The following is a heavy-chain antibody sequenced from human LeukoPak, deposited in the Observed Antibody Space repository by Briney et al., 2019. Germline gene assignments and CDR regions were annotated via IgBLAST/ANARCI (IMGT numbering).Heavy chain of an antibody. CDR3: ARAILYSGSYPFDY. D-gene: IGHD1-26*01. V-gene: IGHV3-53*01. CDR2: IYSGGSA. CDR1: GFTVSSNY. Sequence: PGGSLRLSCAASGFTVSSNYMSWVRQAPGKGLEWVSVIYSGGSAYYADSVKGRFTISRDNSKNTLYLQMNSLRAEDTAVYYCARAILYSGSYPFDYWGQGTLVTVSS. J-gene: IGHJ4*02.